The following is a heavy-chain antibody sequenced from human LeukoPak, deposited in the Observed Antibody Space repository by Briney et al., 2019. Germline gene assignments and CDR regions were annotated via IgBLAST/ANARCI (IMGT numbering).Heavy chain of an antibody. CDR3: ARQYYDYMDV. Sequence: GGSLRLSCAASGFSFKTYSMNWVRQAPGKGLEWVSYISSSSSTIYYADSVKVRFTISRDNATNSLYLQMNSLRAEDTAVYYCARQYYDYMDVWGKGTTVTVSS. J-gene: IGHJ6*03. CDR2: ISSSSSTI. V-gene: IGHV3-48*01. CDR1: GFSFKTYS.